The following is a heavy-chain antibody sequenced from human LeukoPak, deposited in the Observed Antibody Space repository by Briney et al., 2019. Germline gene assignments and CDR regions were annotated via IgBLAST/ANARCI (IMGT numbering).Heavy chain of an antibody. V-gene: IGHV3-48*01. CDR2: NSSSGSTI. CDR1: GFTFSSYS. CDR3: TRVLYSSGWYGDHY. Sequence: GGSLRLSCAASGFTFSSYSMNWVRQAPGKGLEWVSYNSSSGSTIYYADSVKGRFTISRGNAKNSLYLQMNSLRAEDTAVYYCTRVLYSSGWYGDHYWGQGTLVTVSS. D-gene: IGHD6-19*01. J-gene: IGHJ4*02.